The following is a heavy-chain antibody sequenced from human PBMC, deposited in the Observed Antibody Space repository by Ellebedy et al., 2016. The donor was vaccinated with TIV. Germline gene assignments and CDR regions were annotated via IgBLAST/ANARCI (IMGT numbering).Heavy chain of an antibody. CDR2: IYQDGSFQ. V-gene: IGHV3-7*01. J-gene: IGHJ5*02. CDR1: GFSFRSYW. Sequence: GESLEISCAASGFSFRSYWMSWVRQAPGKGLEWVANIYQDGSFQYYLDSVKGRFTISRDNANKSLFLQMNSLRVEDTAVYYCARRGSYGDYAVQVNSWFDTWGQGALVSVSS. CDR3: ARRGSYGDYAVQVNSWFDT. D-gene: IGHD4-17*01.